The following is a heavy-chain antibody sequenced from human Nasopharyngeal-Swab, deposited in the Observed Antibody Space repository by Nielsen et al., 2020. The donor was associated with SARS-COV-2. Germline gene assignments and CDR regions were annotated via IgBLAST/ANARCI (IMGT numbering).Heavy chain of an antibody. D-gene: IGHD1-1*01. Sequence: GGSLRLSCSASGFTFSTYTMNWVRQAPGKGLEWVSLITGGADSTYYADSVKGRFTIFRDNSRNTVYLHMNSLRADDTAIYYCAKDLVPDGHNDFDYWGQGTLVTVSS. J-gene: IGHJ4*01. V-gene: IGHV3-23*01. CDR3: AKDLVPDGHNDFDY. CDR2: ITGGADST. CDR1: GFTFSTYT.